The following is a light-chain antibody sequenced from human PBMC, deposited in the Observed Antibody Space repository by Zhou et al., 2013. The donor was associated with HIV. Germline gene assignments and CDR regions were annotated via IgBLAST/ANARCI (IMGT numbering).Light chain of an antibody. CDR1: QDISNY. V-gene: IGKV1-33*01. Sequence: DIQMTQSPSSLSASVGDRVTITCQASQDISNYLNWYQQKPGKAPKLLIYDASNLETGVPSRFSGSGSGTRFTFTITSLQPEDIATYYCQQYDDLPLTFGGGTKVEIK. CDR3: QQYDDLPLT. CDR2: DAS. J-gene: IGKJ4*01.